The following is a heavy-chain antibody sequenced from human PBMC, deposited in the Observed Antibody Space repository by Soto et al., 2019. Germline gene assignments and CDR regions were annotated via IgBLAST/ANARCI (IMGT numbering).Heavy chain of an antibody. D-gene: IGHD3-9*01. CDR1: GYTFTSYA. Sequence: ASVKVSCKASGYTFTSYAMHWVRQAPGQRLEWMGWINAGNGNTKYSQKFQGRVTITRDTSASTAYMELSSLRSEDTAVYYCARDHIQPYDILTGSYYYYYGMDVWGQGTTVTVSS. V-gene: IGHV1-3*01. J-gene: IGHJ6*02. CDR3: ARDHIQPYDILTGSYYYYYGMDV. CDR2: INAGNGNT.